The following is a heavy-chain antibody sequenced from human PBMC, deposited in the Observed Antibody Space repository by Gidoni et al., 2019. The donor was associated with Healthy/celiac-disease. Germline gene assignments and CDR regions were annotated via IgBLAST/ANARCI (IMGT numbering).Heavy chain of an antibody. CDR1: GFTFSRYA. V-gene: IGHV3-23*01. J-gene: IGHJ4*02. CDR3: AKDRGVRWLAGYFDY. Sequence: EVQMLESGGGLVQPGGSLRPSCAASGFTFSRYAMSWVRQAPGKGLEWVSASSGSGGSTYYADSVKGRFTISRDNSKNTLYLQMNSLRAEDTAVYYCAKDRGVRWLAGYFDYWGQGTLVTVSS. D-gene: IGHD6-19*01. CDR2: SSGSGGST.